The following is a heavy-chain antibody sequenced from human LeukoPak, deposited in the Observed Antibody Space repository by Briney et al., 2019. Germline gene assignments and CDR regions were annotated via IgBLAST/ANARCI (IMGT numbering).Heavy chain of an antibody. CDR2: ISSSSSTI. J-gene: IGHJ4*02. V-gene: IGHV3-48*01. Sequence: GGSLRLSCAASGFTFSSYSMNWVRQAPGKGLEWVSYISSSSSTIYYADSVKGRFTISRDNAKNSLYLQMNSLRAEDTAVYYCARAPAGHFDYWGQGTLVTVSS. CDR3: ARAPAGHFDY. D-gene: IGHD2-2*01. CDR1: GFTFSSYS.